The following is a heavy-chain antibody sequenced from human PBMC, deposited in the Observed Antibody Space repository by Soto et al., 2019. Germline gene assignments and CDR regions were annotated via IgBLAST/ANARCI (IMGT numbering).Heavy chain of an antibody. J-gene: IGHJ6*02. V-gene: IGHV1-46*01. Sequence: QVQLVQSGAEVKKPGASVKVACKASGYTFTTYYIHWVRQAPGQGLECVGIINPSGGSTNYAQKSQGRVTRTRATTTGTVSMELSSPRSEHTAVYYCASHSSRYERDYYGMDVWGQGTTVTVSS. CDR2: INPSGGST. CDR1: GYTFTTYY. D-gene: IGHD6-13*01. CDR3: ASHSSRYERDYYGMDV.